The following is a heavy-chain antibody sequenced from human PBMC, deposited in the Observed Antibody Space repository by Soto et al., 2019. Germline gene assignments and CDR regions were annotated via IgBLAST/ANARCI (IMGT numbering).Heavy chain of an antibody. CDR2: ISGNGDVT. D-gene: IGHD6-19*01. CDR3: AKDSSFVAVALDY. Sequence: EVQLLESGGGLVQPGGSLRLSCAASGFTFSSYAMSWVRQAPGKGLEWVSGISGNGDVTYYADSVKGRFTISTDNSKNTLYLQMNSLRVDDTAIYYCAKDSSFVAVALDYWGQGTLVTVSS. V-gene: IGHV3-23*01. CDR1: GFTFSSYA. J-gene: IGHJ4*02.